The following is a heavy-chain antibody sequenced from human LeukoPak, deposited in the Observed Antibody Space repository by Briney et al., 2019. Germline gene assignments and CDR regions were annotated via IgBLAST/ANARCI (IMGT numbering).Heavy chain of an antibody. J-gene: IGHJ4*02. CDR3: AKGDSESGLIAVAGRGGFDY. CDR2: ISGSAGST. V-gene: IGHV3-23*01. Sequence: GGSLRLSCAASGFTFSSNSMSWVRQAPGKGLEWVSVISGSAGSTDYADSVKGRFTISRDNSKNTLHLQMNSLRAEDTAVYYCAKGDSESGLIAVAGRGGFDYWGQGALVTVSS. CDR1: GFTFSSNS. D-gene: IGHD6-19*01.